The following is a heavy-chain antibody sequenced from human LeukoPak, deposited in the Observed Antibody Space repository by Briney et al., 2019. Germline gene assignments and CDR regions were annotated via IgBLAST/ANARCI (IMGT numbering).Heavy chain of an antibody. V-gene: IGHV4-4*02. CDR1: GGSISSSNW. CDR3: ARGRPYSGGYHLDY. Sequence: TSETLSLTCAVSGGSISSSNWWSWVRQPPGKGLEWIGEIYHSGSTNYNPSLKSRVTISVDKSKNQFSLKLSSVTAADTAVYYCARGRPYSGGYHLDYWGQGTLVTVSA. CDR2: IYHSGST. D-gene: IGHD1-26*01. J-gene: IGHJ4*02.